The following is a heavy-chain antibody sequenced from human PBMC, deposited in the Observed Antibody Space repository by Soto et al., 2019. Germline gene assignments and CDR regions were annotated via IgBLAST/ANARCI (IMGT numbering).Heavy chain of an antibody. D-gene: IGHD3-9*01. J-gene: IGHJ3*02. CDR1: GGSFSTYY. CDR3: ARGGSNDWQVAFDI. V-gene: IGHV4-34*01. Sequence: SETLSLTCVVSGGSFSTYYYNWIRQSPGEGLEWIGEINHSGSNNYSPSLKSRVTMSLDTSKNQFSLKLTSVTAADTAVYYCARGGSNDWQVAFDIWGQGTMVTVSS. CDR2: INHSGSN.